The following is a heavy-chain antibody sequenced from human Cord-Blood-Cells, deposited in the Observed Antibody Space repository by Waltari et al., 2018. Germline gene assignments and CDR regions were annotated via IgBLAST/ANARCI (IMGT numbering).Heavy chain of an antibody. CDR2: INAGNGNT. V-gene: IGHV1-3*01. D-gene: IGHD1-20*01. Sequence: QVQLVQSGAEVKKPGASVKVSCKASGYTFTSYAMHWVRQAPGQRLEWMGWINAGNGNTKYSQKFQGRVTITRDTSASTAYMELSSLRSEDTAVYYCARDRRITGTTYYYYGMDVWGQGTTVTVSS. CDR1: GYTFTSYA. CDR3: ARDRRITGTTYYYYGMDV. J-gene: IGHJ6*02.